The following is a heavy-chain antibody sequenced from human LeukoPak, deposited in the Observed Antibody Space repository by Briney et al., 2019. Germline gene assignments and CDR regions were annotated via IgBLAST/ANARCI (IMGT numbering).Heavy chain of an antibody. J-gene: IGHJ6*04. V-gene: IGHV6-1*01. CDR3: AELGITMIGGV. CDR2: TYYRSKWYF. CDR1: GDSVSRNTAG. Sequence: SQTLSLTCAISGDSVSRNTAGWNWIRQSPSRGLKWLGRTYYRSKWYFDFAPSVRNRITINPDTSKNQFSLQLNSVTPEDTAVYYCAELGITMIGGVRGKGTTVTISS. D-gene: IGHD3-10*02.